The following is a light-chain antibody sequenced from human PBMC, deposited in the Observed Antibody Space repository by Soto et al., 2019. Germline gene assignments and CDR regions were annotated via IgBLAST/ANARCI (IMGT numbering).Light chain of an antibody. Sequence: EIMLTQSPATLSLSPGERATLSCRASQSVSSYLAWYQQKPGQAPRLLIYDASNRATGVPARFSGSGSGTDFTLTISGLEAEDFAVYYCQQRSNWPLTFGGGTKVEIK. V-gene: IGKV3-11*01. CDR1: QSVSSY. J-gene: IGKJ4*01. CDR3: QQRSNWPLT. CDR2: DAS.